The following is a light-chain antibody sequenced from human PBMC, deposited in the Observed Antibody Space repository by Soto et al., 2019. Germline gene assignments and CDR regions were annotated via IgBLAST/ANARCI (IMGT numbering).Light chain of an antibody. V-gene: IGKV1-5*01. CDR2: DAS. CDR3: QQYDKYST. Sequence: IQMTQSPSTLSASVGDTVTITCRASQTISVSLAWYRQKPGKAPNLLIYDASTLQEGVPSRFSGSGSGTEFTLTVTRLQPDDVATYFCQQYDKYSTFGHGTKVDVK. J-gene: IGKJ1*01. CDR1: QTISVS.